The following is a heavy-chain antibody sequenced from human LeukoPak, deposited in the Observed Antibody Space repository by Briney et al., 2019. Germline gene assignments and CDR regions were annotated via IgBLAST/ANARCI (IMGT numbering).Heavy chain of an antibody. CDR2: ISGYNGNT. CDR1: GYTFITYG. CDR3: ALYGSGPYYFDY. J-gene: IGHJ4*02. Sequence: ASVKVSCKASGYTFITYGISWVRQAPGQGLEWMGWISGYNGNTHYAQMLQGRVTMTTDTSTSIAYMELRSLRSDDTAVYYCALYGSGPYYFDYWGQGTLVTVSS. V-gene: IGHV1-18*01. D-gene: IGHD3-10*01.